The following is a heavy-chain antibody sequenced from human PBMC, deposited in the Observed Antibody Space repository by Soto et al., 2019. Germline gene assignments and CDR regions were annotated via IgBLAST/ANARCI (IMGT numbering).Heavy chain of an antibody. V-gene: IGHV1-24*01. Sequence: ASVKVSCKVSGYTLTELSMHWVRQAPGKGLEWMGGFDPEDGETIYAQKFQGRVTMTRNTSISTAYMELSSLRSEDTAVYYCAGDPDSHYNDSHASSYPWGQGTLVTVSS. CDR2: FDPEDGET. CDR3: AGDPDSHYNDSHASSYP. J-gene: IGHJ5*02. CDR1: GYTLTELS. D-gene: IGHD3-22*01.